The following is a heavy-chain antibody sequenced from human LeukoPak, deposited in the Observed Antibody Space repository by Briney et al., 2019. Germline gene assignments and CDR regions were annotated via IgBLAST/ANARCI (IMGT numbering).Heavy chain of an antibody. Sequence: GASVKVSCKASGYTFTSYDINWVRQATGQGLEWMGWINPNSGGTNYAQKFQGRVTMTRDTSISTAYMELSRLRSDDTAVYYCAKGVSYYYYYYMDVWGKGTTVTVSS. CDR3: AKGVSYYYYYYMDV. CDR1: GYTFTSYD. D-gene: IGHD5/OR15-5a*01. J-gene: IGHJ6*03. V-gene: IGHV1-2*02. CDR2: INPNSGGT.